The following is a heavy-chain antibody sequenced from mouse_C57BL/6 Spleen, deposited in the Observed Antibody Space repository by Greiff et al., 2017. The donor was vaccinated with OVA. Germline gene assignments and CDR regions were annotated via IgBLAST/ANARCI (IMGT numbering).Heavy chain of an antibody. CDR2: ISGGGGNT. Sequence: EVKLMESGGGLVKPGGSLKLSCAASGFTFSSYTMSWVRQTPEKRLEWVATISGGGGNTYYPDSVKGRFTISRDNAKNTLYLQMSSLRSEDTALYYCARQGRGGYYFDYWGQGTTLTVSS. J-gene: IGHJ2*01. CDR1: GFTFSSYT. CDR3: ARQGRGGYYFDY. V-gene: IGHV5-9*01.